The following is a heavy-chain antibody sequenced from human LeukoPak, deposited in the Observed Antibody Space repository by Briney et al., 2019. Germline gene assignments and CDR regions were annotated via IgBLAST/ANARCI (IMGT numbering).Heavy chain of an antibody. D-gene: IGHD3-22*01. CDR1: GFTFSSYG. Sequence: PGGSLRLSCAASGFTFSSYGMHWVRQAPGKGLEWVAFIRYDGSNKYYADSVKGRFTISRDNSKNTLYLQMNSLRAEDTAVYYCAKDGRITMIVVAFQHWGQGTLVTASS. CDR2: IRYDGSNK. V-gene: IGHV3-30*02. J-gene: IGHJ1*01. CDR3: AKDGRITMIVVAFQH.